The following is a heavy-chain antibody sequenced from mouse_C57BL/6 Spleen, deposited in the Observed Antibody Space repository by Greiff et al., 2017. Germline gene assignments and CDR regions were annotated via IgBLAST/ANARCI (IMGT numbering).Heavy chain of an antibody. Sequence: QVQLQQPGAELVKPGASVKLSCKASGYTFTSYWMQWVKQRPGQGLEWIGEIDPSDSYTNYNQKFKGKATLTVDTSSSPAYMQLSSLTSEDSAVYYCARWRLGQRGDYWYFDVWGTGTTVTVSS. D-gene: IGHD4-1*01. CDR2: IDPSDSYT. V-gene: IGHV1-50*01. J-gene: IGHJ1*03. CDR1: GYTFTSYW. CDR3: ARWRLGQRGDYWYFDV.